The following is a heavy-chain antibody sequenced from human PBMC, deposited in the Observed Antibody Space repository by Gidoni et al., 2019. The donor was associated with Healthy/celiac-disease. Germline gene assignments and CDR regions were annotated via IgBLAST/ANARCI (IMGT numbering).Heavy chain of an antibody. J-gene: IGHJ3*02. D-gene: IGHD3-22*01. V-gene: IGHV4-59*01. CDR2: TYYSGST. CDR3: ARDRVMDYYDSSGYPTDAFDI. CDR1: GGSISSYY. Sequence: QVQLQESGPGLVKPSETLSLTCTVSGGSISSYYWSWIRQPPGKGLEWIGYTYYSGSTNYHPSLKSRVTISVDTSKNQFSLKLSSVTAADTAVYYCARDRVMDYYDSSGYPTDAFDIWGQGTMVTVSS.